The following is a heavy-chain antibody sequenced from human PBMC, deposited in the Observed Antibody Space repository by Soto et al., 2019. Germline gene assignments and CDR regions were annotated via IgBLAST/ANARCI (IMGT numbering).Heavy chain of an antibody. J-gene: IGHJ4*02. CDR2: IYASGST. CDR1: GGSISPYF. Sequence: SETLSLTCVVSGGSISPYFWSWIRQPAGKGLEWIGRIYASGSTNYNPSLKSRVTMSVDTSKNQFSLKLSSVTAADTAVYYCARDVVYSSDYYYRDYWGQGTLVTVSS. CDR3: ARDVVYSSDYYYRDY. D-gene: IGHD3-22*01. V-gene: IGHV4-4*07.